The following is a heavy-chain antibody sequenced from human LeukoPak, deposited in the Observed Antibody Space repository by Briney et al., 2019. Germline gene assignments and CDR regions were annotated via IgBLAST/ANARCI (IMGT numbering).Heavy chain of an antibody. CDR2: IYNSGST. D-gene: IGHD4-23*01. Sequence: SETLSLTCAVSGYSISSGYYWGWIRQPPGKGLEWIGSIYNSGSTYYNPSLKSRLTISVDTAKNQFSLKLSSVTAADTAVYYCARLNSDFAFDIWGQGTMVTVSS. J-gene: IGHJ3*02. CDR3: ARLNSDFAFDI. CDR1: GYSISSGYY. V-gene: IGHV4-38-2*01.